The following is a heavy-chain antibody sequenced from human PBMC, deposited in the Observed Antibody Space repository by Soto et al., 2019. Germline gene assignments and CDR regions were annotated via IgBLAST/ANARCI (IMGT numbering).Heavy chain of an antibody. CDR3: ARELLWFGELLPEDAFDI. CDR2: INHSGST. CDR1: GGSFSGYY. Sequence: SETLSLTCAVYGGSFSGYYWSWIRQPPGKGLEWIGEINHSGSTNYNPSLKSRVTISVDTSKNQFSLKLSSVTAADTAVYYCARELLWFGELLPEDAFDIWGQGTVVTVS. D-gene: IGHD3-10*01. J-gene: IGHJ3*02. V-gene: IGHV4-34*01.